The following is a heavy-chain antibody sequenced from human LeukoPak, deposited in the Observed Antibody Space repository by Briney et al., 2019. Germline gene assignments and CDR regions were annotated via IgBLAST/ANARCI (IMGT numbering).Heavy chain of an antibody. D-gene: IGHD1-1*01. V-gene: IGHV3-7*02. CDR2: IKQDGSET. J-gene: IGHJ4*02. CDR1: GFTFSSYG. CDR3: VRKLTGTTYFDY. Sequence: GGSLRLSCAASGFTFSSYGMSWVRQAPGKGLEWVADIKQDGSETYYVDSVKGRFTISRDYAKNSLYLQMNNLRAEDTAVYYCVRKLTGTTYFDYWGQGTLVTVSS.